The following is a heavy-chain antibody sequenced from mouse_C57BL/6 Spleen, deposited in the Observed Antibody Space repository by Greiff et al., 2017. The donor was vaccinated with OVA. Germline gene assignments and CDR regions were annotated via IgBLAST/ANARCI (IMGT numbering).Heavy chain of an antibody. V-gene: IGHV1-50*01. J-gene: IGHJ4*01. Sequence: QVQLQQPGAELVKPGASVKLSCKASGYTFTSYWMQWVKQRPGQGLEWIGEIDPSDSYTNYNQKFKGKATLTVDTSSSTAYMQLSSLTSEDSAVYYCAREGRTGTHAMDYWGQGTSVTVSS. D-gene: IGHD4-1*01. CDR1: GYTFTSYW. CDR3: AREGRTGTHAMDY. CDR2: IDPSDSYT.